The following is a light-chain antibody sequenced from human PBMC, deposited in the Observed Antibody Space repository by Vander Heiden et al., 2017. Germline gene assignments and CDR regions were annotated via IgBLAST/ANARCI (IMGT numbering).Light chain of an antibody. CDR1: KVGDKY. Sequence: SYELTQPPSVSVSPGQTASITCSGDKVGDKYACWYQQKPGQSPVLVSYQDTNRPSGIPERCSGSNSGNTATLTISETQAMDEADYYCQAWDSSTGLVFGGGTKLTVL. J-gene: IGLJ2*01. CDR2: QDT. V-gene: IGLV3-1*01. CDR3: QAWDSSTGLV.